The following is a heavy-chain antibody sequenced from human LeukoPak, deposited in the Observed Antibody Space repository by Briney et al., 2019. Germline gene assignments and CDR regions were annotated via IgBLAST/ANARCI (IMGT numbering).Heavy chain of an antibody. J-gene: IGHJ4*02. CDR1: GGSISSYY. CDR2: IYYSGST. CDR3: AREGRGSQAFDY. Sequence: SETLSLTCTVSGGSISSYYWSWIRQPPGKGLEWIGYIYYSGSTNYNPSLKSRVTISVDTSKNQFSLKLSSVTAADTAVYYCAREGRGSQAFDYWGQGTRVTVSS. V-gene: IGHV4-59*01. D-gene: IGHD3-10*01.